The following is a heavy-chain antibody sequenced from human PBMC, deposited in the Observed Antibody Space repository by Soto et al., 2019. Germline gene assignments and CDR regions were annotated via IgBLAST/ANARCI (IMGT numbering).Heavy chain of an antibody. Sequence: EVQLAESGGGLVKPGGSLRLSCAASGFTFSSYSMNWVRQAPGKGLEWVSSISSSSSYIYYADSVKGRFTISRDNAKNSLYLQMNSLRAEDTAVYYCASTESILTGYYSAFDIWGQGTMVTVSS. CDR1: GFTFSSYS. J-gene: IGHJ3*02. D-gene: IGHD3-9*01. V-gene: IGHV3-21*01. CDR3: ASTESILTGYYSAFDI. CDR2: ISSSSSYI.